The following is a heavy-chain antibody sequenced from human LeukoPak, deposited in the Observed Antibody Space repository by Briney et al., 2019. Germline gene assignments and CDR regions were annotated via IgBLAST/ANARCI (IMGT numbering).Heavy chain of an antibody. D-gene: IGHD3-9*01. J-gene: IGHJ4*02. CDR2: ISSSSSTI. Sequence: PGGSLRLSCAASGFTFSSYSMNWVRQAPGKGLEWVSYISSSSSTIYYADSVKGRFTISRDNAKNSLYPQMNSLRAEDTAVYYCATVLRYFDWSNYWGQGTLVTVSS. V-gene: IGHV3-48*04. CDR1: GFTFSSYS. CDR3: ATVLRYFDWSNY.